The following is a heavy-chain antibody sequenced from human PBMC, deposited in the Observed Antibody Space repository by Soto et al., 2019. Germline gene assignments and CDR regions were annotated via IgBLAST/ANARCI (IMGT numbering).Heavy chain of an antibody. CDR3: ASHDRLAYLHNGMGV. CDR2: IFYAGTT. D-gene: IGHD3-16*01. CDR1: GGSIIGFY. J-gene: IGHJ6*04. Sequence: SETLSLTCTVSGGSIIGFYWSWMRQPPGKGLEWIGYIFYAGTTLYTPSLKSRVTISVDTSKNQFSLKLSSVTAADTAVYYCASHDRLAYLHNGMGVSGEGTTLTLSA. V-gene: IGHV4-59*01.